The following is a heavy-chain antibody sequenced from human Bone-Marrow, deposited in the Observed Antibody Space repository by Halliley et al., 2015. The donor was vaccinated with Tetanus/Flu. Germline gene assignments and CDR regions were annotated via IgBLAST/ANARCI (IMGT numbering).Heavy chain of an antibody. D-gene: IGHD3-16*01. J-gene: IGHJ5*02. CDR1: GGSIGSHF. Sequence: TLSLTCTLSGGSIGSHFWCWVRQPPGRGLEWIGCYYYGGNTYYNPSLRSPVAISVDTSKNQFSLTLSSVTATDTAVYYCARSWAPRFHTNYVGWFDPWGQGLLVTVSS. CDR2: YYYGGNT. V-gene: IGHV4-59*08. CDR3: ARSWAPRFHTNYVGWFDP.